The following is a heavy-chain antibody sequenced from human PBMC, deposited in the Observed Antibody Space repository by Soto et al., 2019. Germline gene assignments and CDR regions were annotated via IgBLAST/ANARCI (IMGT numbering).Heavy chain of an antibody. CDR1: GGSISSGSNS. CDR3: GRQPGQCDRTTCFGYYSVDV. D-gene: IGHD3-22*01. Sequence: QLQLQESGPRLVKPSETLSLTCSVSGGSISSGSNSWAWIRQSPGKGLEWIGTIYLSASKHYNPSLVRRVATSADPPNTQLSPRLSSVTAADTAVYYCGRQPGQCDRTTCFGYYSVDVWGQGTTVIVS. V-gene: IGHV4-39*01. CDR2: IYLSASK. J-gene: IGHJ6*02.